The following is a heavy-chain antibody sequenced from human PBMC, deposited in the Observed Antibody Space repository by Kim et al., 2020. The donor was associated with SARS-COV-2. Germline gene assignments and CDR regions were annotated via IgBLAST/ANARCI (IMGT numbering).Heavy chain of an antibody. Sequence: STYYNPSLKSRVTISVDTSKNQFSLKLSSVTAADTAVYYCARLYTRYFDYWGQGTLVTVSS. V-gene: IGHV4-39*01. CDR2: ST. D-gene: IGHD6-13*01. CDR3: ARLYTRYFDY. J-gene: IGHJ4*02.